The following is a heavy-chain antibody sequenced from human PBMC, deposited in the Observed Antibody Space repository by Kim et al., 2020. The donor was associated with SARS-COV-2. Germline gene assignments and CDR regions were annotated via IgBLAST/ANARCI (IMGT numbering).Heavy chain of an antibody. D-gene: IGHD6-13*01. Sequence: YADPVKGRFTISRDNAKNSLYLQMNSLRAEDTAVYYCARAARERAAAIDYWGQGTLVTVSS. J-gene: IGHJ4*02. CDR3: ARAARERAAAIDY. V-gene: IGHV3-48*03.